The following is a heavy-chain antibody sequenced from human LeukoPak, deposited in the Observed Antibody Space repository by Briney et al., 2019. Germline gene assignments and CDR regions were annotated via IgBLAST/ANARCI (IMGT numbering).Heavy chain of an antibody. CDR1: GFSFSNFA. CDR2: ISHDGATK. CDR3: ARARGRWHLLPLDF. J-gene: IGHJ4*02. V-gene: IGHV3-30*04. D-gene: IGHD1-26*01. Sequence: GGSLRLSCAAPGFSFSNFAIHWVRQAPGKGLEWLAVISHDGATKHYADSVKGRFTISRDNSNNSLSLQMNSLSAEDTAVYYCARARGRWHLLPLDFWGQGTLVTVSS.